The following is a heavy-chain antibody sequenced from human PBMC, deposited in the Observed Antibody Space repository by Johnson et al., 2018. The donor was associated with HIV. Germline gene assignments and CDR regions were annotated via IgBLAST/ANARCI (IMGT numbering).Heavy chain of an antibody. CDR1: GFNVSNNY. J-gene: IGHJ3*02. D-gene: IGHD2/OR15-2a*01. CDR3: ARDPFPRFFAFDM. Sequence: VQLVESGGGVVQPGRSLRLSCAAYGFNVSNNYMSWVRQAPGKGLEWVSLIFGAGTTYYTQSVKGRFTISRDNSNNTVYLQMKSVTAEDTAVYYCARDPFPRFFAFDMWGQGTVVTVSS. CDR2: IFGAGTT. V-gene: IGHV3-66*01.